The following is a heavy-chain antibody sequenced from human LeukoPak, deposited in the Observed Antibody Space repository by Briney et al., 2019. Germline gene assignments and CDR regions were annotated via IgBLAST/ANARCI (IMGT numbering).Heavy chain of an antibody. CDR3: ARLRQYDYGDYIHFDY. Sequence: SETLSLTCTVSGGSISSSSYYWGWIRQPPGTGLEWIGSIYYSGSTYYNPSLKSRVTISVDTSKNQFSLKLSSVTAADTAVYYCARLRQYDYGDYIHFDYWGQGTLVTVSS. V-gene: IGHV4-39*01. CDR2: IYYSGST. CDR1: GGSISSSSYY. D-gene: IGHD4-17*01. J-gene: IGHJ4*02.